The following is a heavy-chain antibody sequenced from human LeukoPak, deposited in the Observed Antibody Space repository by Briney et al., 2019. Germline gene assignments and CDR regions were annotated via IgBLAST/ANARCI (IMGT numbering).Heavy chain of an antibody. CDR3: ATRDSGYGGGDY. Sequence: SETLSLTCTVSGGSISGYYWTWIRQPPGMGLEWVGYIYYTGSTNYNPSLRSRVTMSVDTSKNQFSLKLTSVTAADTAVYYCATRDSGYGGGDYWGQGTLVTVSS. CDR1: GGSISGYY. CDR2: IYYTGST. D-gene: IGHD5-12*01. V-gene: IGHV4-59*12. J-gene: IGHJ4*02.